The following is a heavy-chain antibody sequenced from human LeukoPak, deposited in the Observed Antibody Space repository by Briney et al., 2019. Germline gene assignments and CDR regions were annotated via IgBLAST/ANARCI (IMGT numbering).Heavy chain of an antibody. D-gene: IGHD7-27*01. CDR1: GFTVSRNY. V-gene: IGHV3-66*01. CDR3: ARVPNWGVRAFDY. CDR2: IYSGGST. J-gene: IGHJ4*02. Sequence: GGSLRLSCAASGFTVSRNYMSWVRQAPGKGLEWVSVIYSGGSTYYADSVKGRFTISRDNAKNSLYLQMNSLRAEDTAVYYCARVPNWGVRAFDYWGQGTLVTVSS.